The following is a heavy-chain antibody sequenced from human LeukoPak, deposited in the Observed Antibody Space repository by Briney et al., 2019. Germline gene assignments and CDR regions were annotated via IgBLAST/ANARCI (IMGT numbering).Heavy chain of an antibody. V-gene: IGHV4-59*08. CDR3: ARSKTKYSGYDQPLDY. J-gene: IGHJ4*02. D-gene: IGHD5-12*01. CDR1: GGSISSYY. Sequence: SETLSLTCTVSGGSISSYYWSWIRQPPGKGLEWIGYIYYSGSTNYNPSLKSRVTISVDTSKNQFSLKLSSVTAADTAVYYCARSKTKYSGYDQPLDYWGQGTLVTVSS. CDR2: IYYSGST.